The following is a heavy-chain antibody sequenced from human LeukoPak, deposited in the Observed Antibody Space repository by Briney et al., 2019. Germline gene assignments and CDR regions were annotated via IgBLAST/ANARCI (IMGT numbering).Heavy chain of an antibody. J-gene: IGHJ4*02. D-gene: IGHD3-10*01. Sequence: GGSLRLPCAASGFTFSNYGMNWVRQAPGRGLEWVSIITSGVGITYYADSVKGRFTIPRDNSKNTLYLQMNSLRAEDTAVYYCAKGDYYDFDYWGQGTLVTVSS. CDR2: ITSGVGIT. V-gene: IGHV3-23*01. CDR3: AKGDYYDFDY. CDR1: GFTFSNYG.